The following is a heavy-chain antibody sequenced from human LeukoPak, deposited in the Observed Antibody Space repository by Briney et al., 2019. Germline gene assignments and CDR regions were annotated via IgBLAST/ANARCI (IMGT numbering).Heavy chain of an antibody. V-gene: IGHV3-7*03. CDR3: ARWGYSSGWYYYYGMDV. CDR2: IKQDGSEK. D-gene: IGHD6-19*01. Sequence: GGSLRLSCAASGFTFSGYSMNWVRQAPGKGLEWVANIKQDGSEKYYVDSVKGRFTISRDNAKNSLYLQMNSLRAEDTAVYYCARWGYSSGWYYYYGMDVWGQGTTVTVSS. CDR1: GFTFSGYS. J-gene: IGHJ6*02.